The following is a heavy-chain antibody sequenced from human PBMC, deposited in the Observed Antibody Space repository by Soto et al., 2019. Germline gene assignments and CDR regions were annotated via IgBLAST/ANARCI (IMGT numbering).Heavy chain of an antibody. J-gene: IGHJ6*02. CDR3: TKGGYDLIYYFGMDV. V-gene: IGHV3-9*01. Sequence: DVQLIESGGGWVQPGTSLRVSCAASGFTFHEYAMHWVRQAPGKGLERVSGISSDGDTIAYADSVLRRFTVFRDNAKNSLYLQMNSLRAEDTALYYCTKGGYDLIYYFGMDVWGQGTTVTVSS. CDR2: ISSDGDTI. D-gene: IGHD5-12*01. CDR1: GFTFHEYA.